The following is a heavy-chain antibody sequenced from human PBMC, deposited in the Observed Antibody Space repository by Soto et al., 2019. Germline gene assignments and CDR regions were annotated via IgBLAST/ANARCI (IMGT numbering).Heavy chain of an antibody. CDR3: ARGGYYYDSSGYLYY. CDR1: GYTFTSYA. J-gene: IGHJ4*02. Sequence: QVQLVQSGAEVKKPGASVKVSCKASGYTFTSYAMHWVRQAPGQRLEWMGWINAGNGNTKYSQKFQGRVTITRDTSASTAYMELSSLRSEDTAVYYCARGGYYYDSSGYLYYWGQGTLVTVSS. V-gene: IGHV1-3*01. D-gene: IGHD3-22*01. CDR2: INAGNGNT.